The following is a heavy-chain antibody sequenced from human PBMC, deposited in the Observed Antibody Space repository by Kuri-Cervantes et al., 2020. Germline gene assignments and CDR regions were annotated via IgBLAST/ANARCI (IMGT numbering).Heavy chain of an antibody. J-gene: IGHJ4*02. CDR2: IYYSGST. D-gene: IGHD3-10*01. CDR1: GGSISSGGYS. V-gene: IGHV4-30-2*05. CDR3: ARAQGSGSYSFDY. Sequence: SETLSLTCAVSGGSISSGGYSWSWIRQPPGKGLEWIGYIYYSGSTYYNPSLKSRVTISVDTSKNQFSLKLSSVTAADTAVYYCARAQGSGSYSFDYWGQGTLVTV.